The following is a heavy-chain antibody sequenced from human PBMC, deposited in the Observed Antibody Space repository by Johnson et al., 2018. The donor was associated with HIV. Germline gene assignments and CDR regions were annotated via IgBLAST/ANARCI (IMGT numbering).Heavy chain of an antibody. CDR2: TSYDGGNK. J-gene: IGHJ3*02. V-gene: IGHV3-30*19. Sequence: QVQLVESGGGVVQPGRSLRLSCAASGFTFSTYGMHWVRQAPGKGLEWVAVTSYDGGNKYYADSVKGRLTLSRDNSKNTVYLQMNSLRAEDTDVYYCARASGEWDAFDIWGQGTVVTVSS. D-gene: IGHD3-10*01. CDR3: ARASGEWDAFDI. CDR1: GFTFSTYG.